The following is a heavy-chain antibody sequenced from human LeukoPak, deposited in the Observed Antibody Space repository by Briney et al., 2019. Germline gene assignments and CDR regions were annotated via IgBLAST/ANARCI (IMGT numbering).Heavy chain of an antibody. CDR3: ARVVYDYYYYYYMDV. CDR2: IYTSGST. D-gene: IGHD2-8*02. J-gene: IGHJ6*03. CDR1: GGSITSYY. V-gene: IGHV4-4*09. Sequence: SETLSLTCTVSGGSITSYYWSWLRQPPGRGLEWIGYIYTSGSTNYNPSLKSRVTISVDTSKNQFSLKLSSVTAADTAVYHCARVVYDYYYYYYMDVWGKGTTVTVSS.